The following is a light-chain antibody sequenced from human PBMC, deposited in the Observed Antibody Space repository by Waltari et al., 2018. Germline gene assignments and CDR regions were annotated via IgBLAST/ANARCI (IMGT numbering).Light chain of an antibody. CDR1: QTIKKF. Sequence: DIQMTQSPSSLSASVGDRVTITCRASQTIKKFLNWYQQKPGKAPNLLIYAATNLQSGVPSRVSGSGSGTDFTLTISSLLREDFATYYCQQSYNTPYSFGRGTKLEIK. CDR3: QQSYNTPYS. V-gene: IGKV1-39*01. J-gene: IGKJ2*03. CDR2: AAT.